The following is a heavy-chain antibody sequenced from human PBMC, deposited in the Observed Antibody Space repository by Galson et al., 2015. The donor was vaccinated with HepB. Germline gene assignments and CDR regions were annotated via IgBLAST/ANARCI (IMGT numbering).Heavy chain of an antibody. CDR2: ISYDGSNK. V-gene: IGHV3-30-3*01. Sequence: SLRLSCAASGFTFSSYAMHWVRQAPGKGLEWVAVISYDGSNKYYADSVKGRFTISRDNSKNTLYLQMNSLRAEDTAVYYCARYYDFWSGGDDAFDIWGQGTMVTVSS. CDR1: GFTFSSYA. CDR3: ARYYDFWSGGDDAFDI. J-gene: IGHJ3*02. D-gene: IGHD3-3*01.